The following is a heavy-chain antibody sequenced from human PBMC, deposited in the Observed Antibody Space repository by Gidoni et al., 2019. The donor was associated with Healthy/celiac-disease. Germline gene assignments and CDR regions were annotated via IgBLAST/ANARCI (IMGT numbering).Heavy chain of an antibody. CDR1: GGSISSGGYY. J-gene: IGHJ4*02. D-gene: IGHD5-12*01. CDR2: IYYSGST. Sequence: QVQLQESGTGLVKPSQTLSLTCTVSGGSISSGGYYWSWIRQHPGKGLEWIGYIYYSGSTYYNPSLKSRVTISVDTSKNQFSLKLSSVTAADTAVYYCAREVVDGYNSGTVDYWGQGTLVTVSS. V-gene: IGHV4-31*03. CDR3: AREVVDGYNSGTVDY.